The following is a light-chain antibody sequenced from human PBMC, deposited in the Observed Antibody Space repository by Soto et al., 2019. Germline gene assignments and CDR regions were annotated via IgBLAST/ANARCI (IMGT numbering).Light chain of an antibody. CDR1: SSNIGAGYD. J-gene: IGLJ3*02. CDR3: QSYDSSLSSWV. Sequence: QAVVTQPPSVSGAPGQRVTITCTGSSSNIGAGYDVHWYQQLPGTAPKFLIYGNTNRPSGVPDRFSGSKSGTSASLAITGLQADDEADYYCQSYDSSLSSWVFGGGTKLTVL. CDR2: GNT. V-gene: IGLV1-40*01.